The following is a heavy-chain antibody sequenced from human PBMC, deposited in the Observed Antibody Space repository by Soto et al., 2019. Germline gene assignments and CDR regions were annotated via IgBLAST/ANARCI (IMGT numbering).Heavy chain of an antibody. Sequence: PGGSLRLSCAASGFTSSSYAMSWVRQAPGKGLEWISSISSTGSTINYAGSVKGRFTISRDNAKNSLSLQTTSLRDEDTALYYCARKKYSGGADAFDIWGQGTMVTVSS. CDR2: ISSTGSTI. V-gene: IGHV3-48*02. CDR3: ARKKYSGGADAFDI. D-gene: IGHD1-26*01. CDR1: GFTSSSYA. J-gene: IGHJ3*02.